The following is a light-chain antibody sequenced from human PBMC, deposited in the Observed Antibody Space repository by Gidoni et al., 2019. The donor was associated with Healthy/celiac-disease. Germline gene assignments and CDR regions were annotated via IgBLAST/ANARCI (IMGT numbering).Light chain of an antibody. CDR1: QGISSY. Sequence: IQLTQSPSFLSASVGDRVTITCRASQGISSYLAWYQQKPGKAPKLLIYAASTLQSGVPSRCSGSGSGTEFTLTISSLQPEDFATYYWQQLNSYPRTFGQGTKLEIK. CDR3: QQLNSYPRT. J-gene: IGKJ2*01. V-gene: IGKV1-9*01. CDR2: AAS.